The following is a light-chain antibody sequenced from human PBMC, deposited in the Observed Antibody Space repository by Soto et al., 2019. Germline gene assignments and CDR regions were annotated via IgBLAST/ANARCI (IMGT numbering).Light chain of an antibody. V-gene: IGLV2-14*01. J-gene: IGLJ1*01. Sequence: QPVLTQPASVSGSPGQSITIFCTGASSDIGAYTSVSWYQQHPGTAPKLLIYDVTIRPSGVSERFSGSKSGNTASLTISGLQAEDEADYYCSSHTTSAALILFGTGTKVTVL. CDR1: SSDIGAYTS. CDR3: SSHTTSAALIL. CDR2: DVT.